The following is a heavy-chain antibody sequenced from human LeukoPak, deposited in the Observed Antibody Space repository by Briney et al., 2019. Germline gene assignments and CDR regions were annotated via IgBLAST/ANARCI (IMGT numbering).Heavy chain of an antibody. CDR1: GFTFSSYS. V-gene: IGHV3-21*01. D-gene: IGHD2-15*01. CDR3: ARGMVVAATGFDY. CDR2: ISSSSSYI. Sequence: GGSLRLSCAASGFTFSSYSMNWVRQAPGKGLEWVSSISSSSSYIYYADSVKGRFTISRDNAKISLYLQMNSLRAEDTAVYYCARGMVVAATGFDYWGQGTLVTVSS. J-gene: IGHJ4*02.